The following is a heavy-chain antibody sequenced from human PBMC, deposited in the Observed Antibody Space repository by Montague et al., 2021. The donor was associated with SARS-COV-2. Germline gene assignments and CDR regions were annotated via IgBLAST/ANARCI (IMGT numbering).Heavy chain of an antibody. J-gene: IGHJ4*02. CDR1: GVSVLSCG. V-gene: IGHV4-34*01. Sequence: SETLSLTCAVSGVSVLSCGWGWIRYPPQTGLEWVGQLHHSGSTNYNPSLKSRVTISVDTSKNQFSLKLSSVTAADTAVYYCSRGTKRVFTYDYDSSGYACDYWGQGTLVTVSS. CDR3: SRGTKRVFTYDYDSSGYACDY. D-gene: IGHD3-22*01. CDR2: LHHSGST.